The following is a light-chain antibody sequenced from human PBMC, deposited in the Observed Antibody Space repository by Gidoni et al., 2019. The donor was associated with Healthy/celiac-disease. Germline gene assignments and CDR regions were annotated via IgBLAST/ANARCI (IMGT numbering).Light chain of an antibody. CDR3: QQYGSS. J-gene: IGKJ4*01. V-gene: IGKV3-20*01. Sequence: EIVLTQSPGPLSLSPGERATPSCRASQSVSSSYLAWYQQKPGQAPRLLIYGASSRATGIPDRFSGSGSGTDFTLTISRLEPEDFAVYYCQQYGSSLGGGTKVEIK. CDR2: GAS. CDR1: QSVSSSY.